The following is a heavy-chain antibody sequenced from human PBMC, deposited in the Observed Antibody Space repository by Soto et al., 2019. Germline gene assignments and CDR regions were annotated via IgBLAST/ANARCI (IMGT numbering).Heavy chain of an antibody. CDR3: ARGRYALDY. CDR2: ISGSGNTI. V-gene: IGHV3-11*01. J-gene: IGHJ4*02. CDR1: GFTLIDYY. D-gene: IGHD3-16*01. Sequence: WGSLRLSCAASGFTLIDYYVIFIRQAPFKGLEWVSHISGSGNTIDYADSVKGRFTISRDNAKNSLYLQMNSLRDDDTAVFYCARGRYALDYWGQGTWVTVSS.